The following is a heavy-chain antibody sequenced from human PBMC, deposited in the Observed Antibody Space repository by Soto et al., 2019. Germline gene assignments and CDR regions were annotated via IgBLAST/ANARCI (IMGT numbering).Heavy chain of an antibody. CDR2: ISGSGGST. V-gene: IGHV3-23*01. Sequence: HGGSLSLSCAASGFTFSSYAMSWVRQAPGKGLEWVSAISGSGGSTYYADSVKGRFTISRDNSKNTLYLQMNSLRAEDTAVYYCAKDRNDILTGYYLSDYWGQGTLVTVSS. D-gene: IGHD3-9*01. CDR1: GFTFSSYA. J-gene: IGHJ4*02. CDR3: AKDRNDILTGYYLSDY.